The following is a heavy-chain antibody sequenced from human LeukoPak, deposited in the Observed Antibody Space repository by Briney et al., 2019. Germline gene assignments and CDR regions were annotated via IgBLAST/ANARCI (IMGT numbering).Heavy chain of an antibody. Sequence: GGSLRLSCAASGFTFSSYGMHWVRQAPGKGLEWVAVIWYDGSNKYYADSVKGRFTISRDNSKNTLYLQMNSLRADDTAVYYCAKGGATVIDYWGQGTLVTVSS. J-gene: IGHJ4*02. CDR2: IWYDGSNK. D-gene: IGHD4-17*01. CDR3: AKGGATVIDY. CDR1: GFTFSSYG. V-gene: IGHV3-33*06.